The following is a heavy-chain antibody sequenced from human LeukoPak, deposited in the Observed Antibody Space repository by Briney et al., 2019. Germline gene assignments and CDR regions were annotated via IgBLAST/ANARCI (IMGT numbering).Heavy chain of an antibody. Sequence: SETLSLTCAVSGGSISSSNWWSWVRQPPGKGLEWIGEIYHSGSTNCNPSLKSRVTISVDKSKNQFSLQLNSVTPEDTAVYYCARGEVVYSGSYGAFDYWGQGTLVTVSS. J-gene: IGHJ4*02. CDR2: IYHSGST. D-gene: IGHD1-26*01. V-gene: IGHV4-4*02. CDR1: GGSISSSNW. CDR3: ARGEVVYSGSYGAFDY.